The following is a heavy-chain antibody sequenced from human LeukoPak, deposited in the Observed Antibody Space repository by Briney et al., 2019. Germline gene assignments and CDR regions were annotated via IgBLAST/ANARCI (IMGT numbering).Heavy chain of an antibody. CDR2: INHSGST. J-gene: IGHJ5*02. D-gene: IGHD3-10*01. V-gene: IGHV4-34*01. Sequence: SETLSLTCAVYGGSFSGYQWSWIRQHPGKGLEWIGEINHSGSTNYNPSLKSRVTISVGTSKNQFSLKLSSVTAADTAVYYCARGLRVRGVIIVNWFDPWGQGTLVTVSS. CDR1: GGSFSGYQ. CDR3: ARGLRVRGVIIVNWFDP.